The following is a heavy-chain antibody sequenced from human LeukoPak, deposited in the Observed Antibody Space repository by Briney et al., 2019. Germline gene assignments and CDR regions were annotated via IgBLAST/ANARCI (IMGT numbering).Heavy chain of an antibody. D-gene: IGHD1-14*01. V-gene: IGHV3-48*01. CDR1: GFTFSSYG. CDR3: ARDRNSQCAFDI. J-gene: IGHJ3*02. CDR2: ISSSSSTI. Sequence: TGGSLRLSCAASGFTFSSYGVSWVRQAPGKGLEWVSYISSSSSTIYYADSVKGRFTISRDNAKNSLYLQMNSLRAEDTAVYYCARDRNSQCAFDIWGQGTMVTVSS.